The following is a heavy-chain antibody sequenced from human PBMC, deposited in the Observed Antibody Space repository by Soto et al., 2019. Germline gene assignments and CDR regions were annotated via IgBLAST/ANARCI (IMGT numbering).Heavy chain of an antibody. J-gene: IGHJ4*02. Sequence: EVQLVESGGGLVQPGGSLRLSCAASGFTFSTYWMHWVRRAPGKGLVWVSRIDSGGTGTNYADSVKGRFTIARDNTKNTLYLQMNSLRAEDTAVYYCAREEDSSSWPPLDHWGQGTLVTVS. V-gene: IGHV3-74*01. CDR3: AREEDSSSWPPLDH. CDR2: IDSGGTGT. CDR1: GFTFSTYW. D-gene: IGHD6-19*01.